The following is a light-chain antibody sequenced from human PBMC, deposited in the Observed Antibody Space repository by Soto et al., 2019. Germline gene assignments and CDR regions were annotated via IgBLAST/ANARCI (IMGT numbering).Light chain of an antibody. CDR3: SAYHARSTLV. Sequence: QLVLTQPASVSGSAGQSITISCSGTMRDVGAYNLVSWYQQHPGTAPKLIIYEVRNRPSGISSRFSGSRSGNTASLTISGLHPEDEGDYYCSAYHARSTLVFGQVTKLTVL. CDR2: EVR. J-gene: IGLJ3*02. V-gene: IGLV2-14*01. CDR1: MRDVGAYNL.